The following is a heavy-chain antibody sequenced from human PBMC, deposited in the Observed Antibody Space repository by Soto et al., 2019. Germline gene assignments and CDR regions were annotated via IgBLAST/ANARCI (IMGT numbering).Heavy chain of an antibody. CDR3: ARDRVSPARFGY. V-gene: IGHV3-66*01. CDR2: IYGDGTT. CDR1: GFTVSGSY. Sequence: VQLVESGGGLVQPGGSLRLSCAGSGFTVSGSYMGWVRQAPGKGPEWVSTIYGDGTTYYADSVKGRFSVSRDNSKNTLYLQMYSLRAEDTALYYCARDRVSPARFGYWGQGTRVTVSS. J-gene: IGHJ4*02.